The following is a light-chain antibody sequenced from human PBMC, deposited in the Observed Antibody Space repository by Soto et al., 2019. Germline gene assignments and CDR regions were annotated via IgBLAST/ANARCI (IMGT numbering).Light chain of an antibody. CDR2: GAS. CDR3: QQYNNWPIT. Sequence: EIVMTQSPATLSVSPGERAALSCRASQTVGSNLVWYQQKPGQAPRLVISGASTRATGVPARFSGSGSGTEFTLTISSLQSEDFAVYYCQQYNNWPITFGQGTRLEIK. V-gene: IGKV3-15*01. CDR1: QTVGSN. J-gene: IGKJ5*01.